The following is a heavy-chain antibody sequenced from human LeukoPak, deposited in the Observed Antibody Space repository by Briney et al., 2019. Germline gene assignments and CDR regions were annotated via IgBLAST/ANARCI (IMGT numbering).Heavy chain of an antibody. J-gene: IGHJ4*02. V-gene: IGHV4-34*01. CDR3: ASRLVGYCSGGSCYYFDY. CDR2: INHSGST. CDR1: GGSFSGYY. D-gene: IGHD2-15*01. Sequence: SETLSLTCAVYGGSFSGYYWSWIRQPPGKGLEWIGEINHSGSTNYNPSLKSRVTISVDTSKSQFSLKLSSVTAADTAVYYCASRLVGYCSGGSCYYFDYWGQGTLVTVSS.